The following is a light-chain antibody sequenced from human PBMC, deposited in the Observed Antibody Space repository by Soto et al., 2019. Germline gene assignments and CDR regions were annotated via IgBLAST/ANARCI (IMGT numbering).Light chain of an antibody. Sequence: QSVLTQPPSVSGAPGQRVTISCTGSSSNIGAGYDVHWYQQLPGTAPKLLIFDNNQRPSGIPDRFSGSKSGTSATLGITGLQTGDEADYYCGTWDSSLTAYVFGPGTKVTVL. CDR1: SSNIGAGYD. CDR3: GTWDSSLTAYV. CDR2: DNN. J-gene: IGLJ1*01. V-gene: IGLV1-51*01.